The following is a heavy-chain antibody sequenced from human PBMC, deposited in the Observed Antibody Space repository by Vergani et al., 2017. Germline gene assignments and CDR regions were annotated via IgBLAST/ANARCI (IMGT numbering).Heavy chain of an antibody. Sequence: QVQLQESGPGLVKPSETLSLTCTVSGGSISSYYWSWIRQPPGKGLEWIGSIYYSGSTYYNPSLKSRVTISVDTSKNQFSLKLSSVTAADTAVYYCARIAIDRIAAAVDYWGQGTLVTVSS. D-gene: IGHD6-13*01. J-gene: IGHJ4*02. V-gene: IGHV4-59*12. CDR1: GGSISSYY. CDR3: ARIAIDRIAAAVDY. CDR2: IYYSGST.